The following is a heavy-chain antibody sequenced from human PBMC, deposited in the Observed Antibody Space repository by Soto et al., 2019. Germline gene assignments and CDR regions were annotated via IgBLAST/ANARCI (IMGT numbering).Heavy chain of an antibody. CDR3: ARQGSGYDHLPTALDAFDI. J-gene: IGHJ3*02. CDR2: IYYSGST. CDR1: GGSISSYY. D-gene: IGHD5-12*01. Sequence: QVQLQESGPGLVKPSETLSLTCTVSGGSISSYYWSWIRQPPGKGLEWIGYIYYSGSTNYNPSLKSRVTISVDTSKNQFSLKLSSVTAADTAVYYCARQGSGYDHLPTALDAFDIWGQGTMVTVSS. V-gene: IGHV4-59*08.